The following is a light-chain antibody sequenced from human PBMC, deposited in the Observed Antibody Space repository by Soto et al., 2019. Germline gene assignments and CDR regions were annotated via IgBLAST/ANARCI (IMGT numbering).Light chain of an antibody. V-gene: IGKV3D-15*01. CDR3: QQYNNWPPFT. J-gene: IGKJ5*01. CDR1: QSVSTN. Sequence: EIVMTQSPATLSVSPGERATLSCRASQSVSTNLAWYQKKPGQAPRLIXYATSARATGIPARFSGSGSGTELTLTISSLQSEDFAVYYCQQYNNWPPFTFGQGTRLEIK. CDR2: ATS.